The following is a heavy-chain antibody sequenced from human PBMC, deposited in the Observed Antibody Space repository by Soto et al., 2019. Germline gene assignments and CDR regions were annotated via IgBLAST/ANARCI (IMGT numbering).Heavy chain of an antibody. D-gene: IGHD4-4*01. CDR1: GGTFINYA. V-gene: IGHV1-69*01. J-gene: IGHJ6*02. CDR3: ARGENYSCNSRYYYALDV. CDR2: IIPIVGTA. Sequence: QVQLVQSGAEVKKPGSSVKVSCEASGGTFINYAFSWVRQAPGQGLEWMGGIIPIVGTADYSQQFQGRVTITADGSTNTAYMELSSLRSEDTAVYYCARGENYSCNSRYYYALDVWGQGTTVTVSS.